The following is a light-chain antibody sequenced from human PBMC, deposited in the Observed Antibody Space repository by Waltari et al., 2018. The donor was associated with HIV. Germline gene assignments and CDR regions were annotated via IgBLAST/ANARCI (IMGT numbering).Light chain of an antibody. CDR2: EVN. CDR3: TSYKSKSNLV. J-gene: IGLJ2*01. V-gene: IGLV2-8*01. CDR1: STDIPTYKH. Sequence: SALSQPLPASVALRESLTLSPPLTSTDIPTYKHLSWYQHHPGEAPKILIYEVNKRPSGVSDRFSGSKSGNTASLTVSGLQADDEADYYCTSYKSKSNLVFGGGTKLTVL.